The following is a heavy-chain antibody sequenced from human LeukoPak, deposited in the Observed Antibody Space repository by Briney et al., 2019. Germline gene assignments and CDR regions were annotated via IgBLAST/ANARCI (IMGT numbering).Heavy chain of an antibody. D-gene: IGHD1-1*01. J-gene: IGHJ4*02. CDR2: MNPNSGNT. Sequence: ASVKVSCKASGYTFTSYDINWVRQATGQGLEWMGWMNPNSGNTGYAQKFQGRVTMTRDTTINTAYMELHSLRSEDTAVYYCARGYSPSIRTTGNDYWGQGTLVTVSS. V-gene: IGHV1-8*02. CDR1: GYTFTSYD. CDR3: ARGYSPSIRTTGNDY.